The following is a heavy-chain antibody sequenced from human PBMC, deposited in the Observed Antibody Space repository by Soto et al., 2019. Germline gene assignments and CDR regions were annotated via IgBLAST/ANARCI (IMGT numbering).Heavy chain of an antibody. D-gene: IGHD3-22*01. J-gene: IGHJ4*02. CDR3: ARDYYDSSGRPTIDY. V-gene: IGHV4-34*01. CDR1: GGSFSGYY. Sequence: SETLSLTCAVYGGSFSGYYWSWIRQPPGKGLEWIGEINHSGSTNYNPSLRSRVTISVDTSKNQFSLKLSSVTAADTAVYYCARDYYDSSGRPTIDYWGQGTLVTVSS. CDR2: INHSGST.